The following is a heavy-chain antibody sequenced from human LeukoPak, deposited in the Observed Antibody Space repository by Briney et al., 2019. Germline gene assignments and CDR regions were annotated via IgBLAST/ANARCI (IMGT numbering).Heavy chain of an antibody. J-gene: IGHJ3*02. D-gene: IGHD3-10*01. CDR1: GYTFTGYY. Sequence: ASVNVSCKASGYTFTGYYMHWVRQAPGQGLEWMGCINPNSGDTNYAQKFQGRVTMTRDTSISTAYMELSRLTSDDTAVFYCARGRLGSGSQYDAFDIWGQGTMVTVSS. V-gene: IGHV1-2*02. CDR3: ARGRLGSGSQYDAFDI. CDR2: INPNSGDT.